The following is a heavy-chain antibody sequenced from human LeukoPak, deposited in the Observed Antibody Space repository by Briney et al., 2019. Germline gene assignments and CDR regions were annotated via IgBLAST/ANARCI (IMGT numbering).Heavy chain of an antibody. CDR3: ARRQQLVLDY. Sequence: PGRSLRLSCAASGFTFSSYGMHWVRQAPGKGLEWVAVIWYDGSNKYYADSVKGRFTISRDNSKKTLYLQMNGLRAEDTAVYYCARRQQLVLDYWGQGTLVTVSS. J-gene: IGHJ4*02. D-gene: IGHD6-13*01. V-gene: IGHV3-33*01. CDR2: IWYDGSNK. CDR1: GFTFSSYG.